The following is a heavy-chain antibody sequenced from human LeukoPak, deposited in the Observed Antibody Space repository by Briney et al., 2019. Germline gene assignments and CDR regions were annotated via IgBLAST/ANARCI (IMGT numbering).Heavy chain of an antibody. V-gene: IGHV3-33*06. CDR3: AKELRFLEWPVPHYFDY. J-gene: IGHJ4*02. CDR1: GFTFSSYG. Sequence: PGGSLRLSCAASGFTFSSYGMHWVRQAPGKGLEWVAVILSDGSKEFYTDSVKGRFTISRDNSKNTLYLQMNSLRAEDTAVYYCAKELRFLEWPVPHYFDYWGQGTLVTVSS. D-gene: IGHD3-3*01. CDR2: ILSDGSKE.